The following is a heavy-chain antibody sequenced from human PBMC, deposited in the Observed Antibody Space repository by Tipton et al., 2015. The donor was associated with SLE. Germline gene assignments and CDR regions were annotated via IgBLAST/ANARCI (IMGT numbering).Heavy chain of an antibody. CDR1: GFTFSSYE. V-gene: IGHV3-48*03. Sequence: SLRLSCAASGFTFSSYEMNWVRQAPGKGLEWVSYISSSGSTYYADSVKGRFTISRDNAKNSLYLQMNSLRAEDTAVYYCAREGSTVTIGFDYWGQGTLVTVSS. CDR2: ISSSGST. CDR3: AREGSTVTIGFDY. D-gene: IGHD4-17*01. J-gene: IGHJ4*02.